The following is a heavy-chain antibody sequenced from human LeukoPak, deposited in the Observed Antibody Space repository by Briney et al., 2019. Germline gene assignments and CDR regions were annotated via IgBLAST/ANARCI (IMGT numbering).Heavy chain of an antibody. V-gene: IGHV4-61*08. CDR3: ARDWVFDY. CDR2: IYYSGST. J-gene: IGHJ4*02. CDR1: GGSISSGGYS. D-gene: IGHD3-16*01. Sequence: SETLSLTCAVSGGSISSGGYSWRWIRQPPGRGLEWIGYIYYSGSTNYNPSLKSRVTISVDTSKNQFSLKLSPVTAADTAVYYCARDWVFDYWGQGTLVTVSS.